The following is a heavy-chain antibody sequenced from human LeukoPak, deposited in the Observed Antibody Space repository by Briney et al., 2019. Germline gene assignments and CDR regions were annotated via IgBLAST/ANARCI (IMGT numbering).Heavy chain of an antibody. CDR3: AICNVDTAGVDY. CDR1: GGSFSGYY. Sequence: ETLSLTCAVYGGSFSGYYWSWIRQAPGKGLEWVSSISSSSSYIYYADSVKGRFTISRDNAKNSLYLQMNSLRAEDTAVYYCAICNVDTAGVDYWGQGTLVTVSS. J-gene: IGHJ4*02. CDR2: ISSSSSYI. D-gene: IGHD5-18*01. V-gene: IGHV3-21*01.